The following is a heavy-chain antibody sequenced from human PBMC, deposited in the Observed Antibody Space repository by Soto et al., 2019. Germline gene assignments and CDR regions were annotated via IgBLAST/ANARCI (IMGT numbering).Heavy chain of an antibody. D-gene: IGHD3-10*01. Sequence: EVQLVESGGGLVQPGGSLRLSCAASGFTFSSYNMNWVRQAPGKGLEWVSYISSSSSTIYYADSVKGRFTISRDNAKNSLYLQMNSLRAEDTAVYYCARDSPLLLWFGELSGPADYWGQGTLVTVSS. V-gene: IGHV3-48*01. CDR2: ISSSSSTI. J-gene: IGHJ4*02. CDR1: GFTFSSYN. CDR3: ARDSPLLLWFGELSGPADY.